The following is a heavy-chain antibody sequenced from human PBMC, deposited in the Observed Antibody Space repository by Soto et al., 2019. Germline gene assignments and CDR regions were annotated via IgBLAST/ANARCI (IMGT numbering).Heavy chain of an antibody. CDR3: AGIAVAGTGWFDP. D-gene: IGHD6-19*01. V-gene: IGHV1-18*01. Sequence: ASVKASCKASGFTFTCSAVKWVQQARGQGLEWMGWICIYNHNTNYAQKLQARVTMTTDTSTGTAYMELRSLRSDDTAVYYCAGIAVAGTGWFDPWGQGTLVTVSS. CDR1: GFTFTCSA. CDR2: ICIYNHNT. J-gene: IGHJ5*02.